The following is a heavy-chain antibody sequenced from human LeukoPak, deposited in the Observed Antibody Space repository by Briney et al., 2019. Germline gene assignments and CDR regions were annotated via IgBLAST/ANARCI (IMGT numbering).Heavy chain of an antibody. CDR2: IKQDGGEE. CDR1: GFTFRTYW. CDR3: ARGRSGSYRYDAFDI. J-gene: IGHJ3*02. D-gene: IGHD1-26*01. Sequence: HPGGSLRLSRAASGFTFRTYWMSWVRQAPGRGLEWVANIKQDGGEENYVDSVKGRFTISRDNAKNSLFLETNSLRAEDTAMYYCARGRSGSYRYDAFDIWGQGTMVTVSS. V-gene: IGHV3-7*01.